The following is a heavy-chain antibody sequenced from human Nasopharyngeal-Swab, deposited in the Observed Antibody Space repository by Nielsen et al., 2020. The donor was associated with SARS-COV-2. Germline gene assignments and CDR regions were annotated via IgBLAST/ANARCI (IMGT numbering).Heavy chain of an antibody. V-gene: IGHV3-23*01. J-gene: IGHJ4*02. CDR1: GFTFSSYA. D-gene: IGHD5-18*01. Sequence: GESLKISCAASGFTFSSYAMSWVRQAPGKGLEWVSRISDSGRGTNDEDSVKGRFTISRDNSKNTLHLQMNSLRVDDTCRYYCAKEGLVYSHDLREFDYWGQGTLVTVSS. CDR2: ISDSGRGT. CDR3: AKEGLVYSHDLREFDY.